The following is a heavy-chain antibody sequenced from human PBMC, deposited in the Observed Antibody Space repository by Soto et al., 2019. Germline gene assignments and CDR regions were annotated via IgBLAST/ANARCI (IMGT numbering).Heavy chain of an antibody. J-gene: IGHJ6*03. Sequence: PSETLSLTCTVSGGSISSYYWSWIRQPPGKGLEWIGYIYYSGSTNYNPSLKSRVTISVDTSKNQFSLKLSSVTAADTAVYYCASGMGELSLAYYYYYYMDVWGKGTTVTVSS. D-gene: IGHD3-16*02. CDR3: ASGMGELSLAYYYYYYMDV. CDR2: IYYSGST. CDR1: GGSISSYY. V-gene: IGHV4-59*01.